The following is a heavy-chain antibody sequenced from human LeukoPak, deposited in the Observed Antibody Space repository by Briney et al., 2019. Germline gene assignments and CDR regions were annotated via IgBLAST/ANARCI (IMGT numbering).Heavy chain of an antibody. CDR3: AKDGGANWRVLDY. V-gene: IGHV3-30*04. CDR1: GFTFSSYA. CDR2: ISYDGSNK. Sequence: PGGSLRLSCAASGFTFSSYAMHWVRQAPGKGLEWVAVISYDGSNKYYADSVKGRFTISRDNSKNTLYLQMNSLRAEDTAVYYCAKDGGANWRVLDYWGQGTLVTVSS. J-gene: IGHJ4*02. D-gene: IGHD4/OR15-4a*01.